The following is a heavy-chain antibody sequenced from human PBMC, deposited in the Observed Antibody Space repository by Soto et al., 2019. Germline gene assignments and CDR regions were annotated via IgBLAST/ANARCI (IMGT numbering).Heavy chain of an antibody. Sequence: GGSLRLSCAASGFPFSSYAMSWVRQPPGKGLEWVSAISGGGGSTYYADSVKGRFTISRDNSKNTLYLQMNSLRAEDTAVYYCAKDAQAVARSEIDYWGQGSLVTVSS. CDR2: ISGGGGST. J-gene: IGHJ4*02. D-gene: IGHD6-19*01. V-gene: IGHV3-23*01. CDR1: GFPFSSYA. CDR3: AKDAQAVARSEIDY.